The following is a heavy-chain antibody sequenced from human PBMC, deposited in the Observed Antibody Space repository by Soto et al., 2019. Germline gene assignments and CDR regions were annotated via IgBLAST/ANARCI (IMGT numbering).Heavy chain of an antibody. CDR3: ARARDFWSGYYFDFPSICFDY. CDR1: GGSISSGGYY. D-gene: IGHD3-3*01. CDR2: IYYSGST. Sequence: SETLSLTCTVSGGSISSGGYYWSWIRQHPGKGLEWIGYIYYSGSTYYNPSLKSRVTISVDTSKNQVSLKLSSVTAADTAVYYCARARDFWSGYYFDFPSICFDYWGQGTLVTVSS. J-gene: IGHJ4*02. V-gene: IGHV4-31*03.